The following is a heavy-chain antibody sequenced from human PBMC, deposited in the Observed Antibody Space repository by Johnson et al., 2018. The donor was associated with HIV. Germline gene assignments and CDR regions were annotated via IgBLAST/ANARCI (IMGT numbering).Heavy chain of an antibody. CDR2: IYSGGST. CDR3: ARDGESQQLPLGDAFDV. Sequence: VQLVETGGGLIQPGGSLRLSCAASGFTVRSNYMSWVRQAPGKGLEWVSVIYSGGSTNYADSVKGRFTISRDNSKNALYLQMSSLRVEDTAMYYCARDGESQQLPLGDAFDVWGQGTMVTVSS. V-gene: IGHV3-53*02. D-gene: IGHD6-13*01. CDR1: GFTVRSNY. J-gene: IGHJ3*01.